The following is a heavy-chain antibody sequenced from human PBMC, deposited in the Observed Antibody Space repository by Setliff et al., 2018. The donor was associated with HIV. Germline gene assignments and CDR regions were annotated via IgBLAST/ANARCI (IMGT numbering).Heavy chain of an antibody. J-gene: IGHJ4*02. CDR3: AKGGSSSGYYHFDY. V-gene: IGHV3-23*01. CDR1: GFTFSNYG. D-gene: IGHD3-22*01. CDR2: ISSSGGTT. Sequence: QSGGSLRLSCAASGFTFSNYGMTWVRQAPGKGLEWVSIISSSGGTTHYADSVKGRFTISRDNSKDTLYLQLNSLTAGDTALYYCAKGGSSSGYYHFDYWGQGTLVTVSS.